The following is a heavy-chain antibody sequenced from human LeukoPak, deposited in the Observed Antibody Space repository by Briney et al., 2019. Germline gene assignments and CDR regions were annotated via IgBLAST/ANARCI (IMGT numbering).Heavy chain of an antibody. CDR2: IYSGCST. Sequence: GGSLRLSCAASGFTFSSKYMSWVRQAPGKGLEGVSVIYSGCSTFFPDSVHGTFTISRYNSKNTLYLQMNSLRAEDPAVYYCARDRGVTPPTRDYSYYGMDVWGQGTTVTVSS. V-gene: IGHV3-66*01. D-gene: IGHD4-23*01. CDR3: ARDRGVTPPTRDYSYYGMDV. CDR1: GFTFSSKY. J-gene: IGHJ6*02.